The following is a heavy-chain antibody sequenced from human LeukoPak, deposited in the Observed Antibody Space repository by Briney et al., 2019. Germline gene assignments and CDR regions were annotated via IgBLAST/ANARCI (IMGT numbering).Heavy chain of an antibody. CDR1: GFTVNSNY. V-gene: IGHV3-53*01. CDR3: ARDHVVSGSHTEVFDL. J-gene: IGHJ2*01. Sequence: PGGSLRLSCAASGFTVNSNYMSWVRQAPGKGLEWVSVIYSGGSTYYADSVKGRFTISRDNSKNTLYLQMNSLRAEDTAVYYCARDHVVSGSHTEVFDLWGRGTLVTVSS. D-gene: IGHD1-26*01. CDR2: IYSGGST.